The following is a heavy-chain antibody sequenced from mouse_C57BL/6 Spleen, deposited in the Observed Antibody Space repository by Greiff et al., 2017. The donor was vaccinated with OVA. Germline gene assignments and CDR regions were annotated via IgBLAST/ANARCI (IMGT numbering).Heavy chain of an antibody. J-gene: IGHJ3*01. CDR1: GYTFTDYY. Sequence: VQLQQSGPELVKPGASVKISCKASGYTFTDYYMNWVKQSHGKSLEWIGDINPKNGGTRYNQKFKGKATLTVDKSSSTAYMELRSLTSEDSADYYCACRDYYDAFAYWGQGTLVTVSA. V-gene: IGHV1-26*01. CDR3: ACRDYYDAFAY. CDR2: INPKNGGT. D-gene: IGHD2-4*01.